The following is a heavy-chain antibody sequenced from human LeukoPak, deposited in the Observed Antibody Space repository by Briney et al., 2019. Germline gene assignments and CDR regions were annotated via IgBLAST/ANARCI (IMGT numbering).Heavy chain of an antibody. Sequence: GGSLRLSCAASGFTFSSYSMNWVRQAPGKGLEWVSSISSSSSYIYYADSVKGRFTISRDNAKNSLYLQMNSLRAEDTAVYYCARMVTTVTPIDYWGQGTLVTVSS. CDR3: ARMVTTVTPIDY. CDR1: GFTFSSYS. CDR2: ISSSSSYI. V-gene: IGHV3-21*01. J-gene: IGHJ4*02. D-gene: IGHD4-17*01.